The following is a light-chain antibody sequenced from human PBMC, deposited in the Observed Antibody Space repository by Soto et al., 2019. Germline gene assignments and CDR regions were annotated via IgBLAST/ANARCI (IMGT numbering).Light chain of an antibody. CDR2: AAS. J-gene: IGKJ1*01. Sequence: DIQMPQSPSYVSASVGDRVTITCRASEGIRNDLGWYQQKPGKAPKRLIYAASSLQSWVPSRFSGSGSGTDFTLTISSLQTEEFATYYCQQSYSTPWTFGQGTKVDIK. CDR1: EGIRND. CDR3: QQSYSTPWT. V-gene: IGKV1-39*01.